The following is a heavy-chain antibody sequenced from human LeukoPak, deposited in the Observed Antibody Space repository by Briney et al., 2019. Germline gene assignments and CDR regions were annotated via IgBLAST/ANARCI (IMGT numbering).Heavy chain of an antibody. J-gene: IGHJ5*02. Sequence: PGGSLRLSCAASGFSLSSNYMSWVRQAPGKGLDWVSVFYSGGSTYYADSLKGRFTISRDESKNTLYLQMNSLRAEDTAVYYCARDIKKSGGSCYLSWFDPWGQGTLVTVSS. CDR1: GFSLSSNY. CDR3: ARDIKKSGGSCYLSWFDP. CDR2: FYSGGST. V-gene: IGHV3-66*01. D-gene: IGHD2-15*01.